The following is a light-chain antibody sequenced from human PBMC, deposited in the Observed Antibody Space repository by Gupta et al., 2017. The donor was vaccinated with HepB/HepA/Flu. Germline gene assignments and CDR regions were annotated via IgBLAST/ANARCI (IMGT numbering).Light chain of an antibody. J-gene: IGLJ1*01. CDR1: SSDVGSYNL. CDR2: DVN. V-gene: IGLV2-23*02. CDR3: CSYAGSSTFPYV. Sequence: QSALTQPASVSGSPGQSITISCTGTSSDVGSYNLVSWYQQHPGNAPKLMFYDVNKRHSGVSNLYSGSKSGNTASLTISGLQTEDEADYSCCSYAGSSTFPYVFGTGTKFTVL.